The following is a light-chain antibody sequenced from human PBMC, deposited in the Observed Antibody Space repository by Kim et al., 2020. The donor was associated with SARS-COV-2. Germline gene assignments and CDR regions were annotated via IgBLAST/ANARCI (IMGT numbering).Light chain of an antibody. CDR2: DAS. J-gene: IGKJ3*01. CDR3: QHFNNYLFT. V-gene: IGKV1D-13*01. CDR1: QVISSA. Sequence: GDRVTITCRASQVISSALAWYQQKPGRVPKLLIYDASSLESGVPSRFSGGGSGTDFTLTISSLQPEDFATYYCQHFNNYLFTFGPGTKVDI.